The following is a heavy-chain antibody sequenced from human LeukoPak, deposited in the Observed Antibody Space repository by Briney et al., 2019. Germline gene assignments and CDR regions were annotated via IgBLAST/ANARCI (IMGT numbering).Heavy chain of an antibody. V-gene: IGHV3-23*01. Sequence: GGSLRLSCAASGFTFSSYAMSWVRQAPGKGLEWVSAISGSSGSTYYADSVKGRFTISRDNSKNTLYLQMNSLRAEDTAVYYCAKEAALGYCSGGSCYPSRPFDYWGQGTLVTVSS. CDR1: GFTFSSYA. CDR3: AKEAALGYCSGGSCYPSRPFDY. D-gene: IGHD2-15*01. CDR2: ISGSSGST. J-gene: IGHJ4*02.